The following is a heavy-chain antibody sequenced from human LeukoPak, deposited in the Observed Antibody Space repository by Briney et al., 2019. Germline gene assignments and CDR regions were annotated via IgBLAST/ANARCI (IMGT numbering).Heavy chain of an antibody. CDR2: INSDGSST. J-gene: IGHJ4*02. D-gene: IGHD4-17*01. V-gene: IGHV3-74*01. CDR1: GFTLSSYW. CDR3: ARVFIGDYGDYQFDY. Sequence: GGSLRLSCAASGFTLSSYWMHWVRQAPGKGLVWVSRINSDGSSTSYADSVKGRFTISRDNAKNTLYLQMNSLRAEDTAVYYCARVFIGDYGDYQFDYWGRGTLVTVSS.